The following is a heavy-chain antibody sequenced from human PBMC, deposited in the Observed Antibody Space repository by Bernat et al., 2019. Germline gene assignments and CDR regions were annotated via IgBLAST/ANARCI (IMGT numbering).Heavy chain of an antibody. D-gene: IGHD1-1*01. CDR3: ARSPATGTVDY. CDR1: GFTFNNYW. Sequence: EVQLVESRGDLVQPGGSLRLSCAASGFTFNNYWMSWVRQAPGKGLEWVANINQDGSVKYYVDSVRGRFTISRDNAKNSLFLQMNSLRAEDTAVYYCARSPATGTVDYWGQGTLVTVSS. V-gene: IGHV3-7*03. J-gene: IGHJ4*02. CDR2: INQDGSVK.